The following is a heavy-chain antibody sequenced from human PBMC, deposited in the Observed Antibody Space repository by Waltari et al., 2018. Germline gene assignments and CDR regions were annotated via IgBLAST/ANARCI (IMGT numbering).Heavy chain of an antibody. J-gene: IGHJ1*01. D-gene: IGHD6-13*01. CDR3: ARAGGSWYRSGYFQH. CDR2: INHSGST. CDR1: GGSFSGYY. V-gene: IGHV4-34*01. Sequence: QVQLQQRGAGLLKPSETLSLTCAVYGGSFSGYYWSWIRQPPGKGLEWIGEINHSGSTNYNPSLKSRVTISVDTSKNQFSLKLSSVTAADTAVYYCARAGGSWYRSGYFQHWGQGTLVTVSS.